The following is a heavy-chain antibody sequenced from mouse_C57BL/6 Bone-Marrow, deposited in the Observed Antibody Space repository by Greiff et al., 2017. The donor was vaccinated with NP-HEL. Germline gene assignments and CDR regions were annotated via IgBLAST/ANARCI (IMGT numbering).Heavy chain of an antibody. CDR2: INPNNGGT. J-gene: IGHJ1*03. V-gene: IGHV1-22*01. CDR1: GYTFTDYN. D-gene: IGHD2-3*01. CDR3: ARIDGYYNWYFDV. Sequence: EVMLVESGPELVKPGASVKMSCKASGYTFTDYNMHWVKQSHGKSLEWIGYINPNNGGTSYNQKFKGKATLTVNKSSSTAYMELRSLTSEDSAVYYCARIDGYYNWYFDVWGTGTTVTVSS.